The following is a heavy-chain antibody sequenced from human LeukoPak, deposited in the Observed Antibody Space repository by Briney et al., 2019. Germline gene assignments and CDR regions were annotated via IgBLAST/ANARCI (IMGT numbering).Heavy chain of an antibody. CDR1: GGTFSSYA. V-gene: IGHV1-69*01. CDR3: AAYCSGGSCHGVFDY. J-gene: IGHJ4*02. Sequence: SVKVSCKASGGTFSSYAISWVRQAPGQGLEWMGGIIPIFGTANYAQKFQGRVTITADESTSTAYMELSSLRSEDTAVYYCAAYCSGGSCHGVFDYWGQGTLVPVSS. CDR2: IIPIFGTA. D-gene: IGHD2-15*01.